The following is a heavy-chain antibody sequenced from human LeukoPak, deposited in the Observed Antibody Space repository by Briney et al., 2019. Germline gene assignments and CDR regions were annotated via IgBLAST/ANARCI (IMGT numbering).Heavy chain of an antibody. CDR1: RLTFSSYV. V-gene: IGHV3-23*01. CDR3: AKPLGYCSGGSCSYYYYGMDV. D-gene: IGHD2-15*01. CDR2: ISGSGGST. Sequence: PGGSLRLSCAASRLTFSSYVMSWVRQAPGKGLEWVSAISGSGGSTYYADSVKGRFTISRDNSKNTLYLQMNSLRAEDTAVYYCAKPLGYCSGGSCSYYYYGMDVWGQGTTVTVSS. J-gene: IGHJ6*02.